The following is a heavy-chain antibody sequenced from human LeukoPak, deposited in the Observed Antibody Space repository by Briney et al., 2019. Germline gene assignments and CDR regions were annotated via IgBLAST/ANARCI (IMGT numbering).Heavy chain of an antibody. V-gene: IGHV3-48*02. J-gene: IGHJ6*02. D-gene: IGHD3-22*01. CDR1: GFTFSSYS. CDR3: ARDNTWGYDSSGCYWNYYYYYGMDV. Sequence: QPGGSLRLSCAASGFTFSSYSMNWVRQAPGKGLEWVSYISSSSSTIYYPDSVKGRFTISRDNAKNSLYLQMHSLRDEDTAVYYCARDNTWGYDSSGCYWNYYYYYGMDVWGQGPTVTVSS. CDR2: ISSSSSTI.